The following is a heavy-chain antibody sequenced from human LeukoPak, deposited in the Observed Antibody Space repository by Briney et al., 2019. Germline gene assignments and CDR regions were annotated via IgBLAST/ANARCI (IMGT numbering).Heavy chain of an antibody. V-gene: IGHV1-8*01. J-gene: IGHJ6*02. Sequence: GASVKVSCKASGYTFTSYDINWVRQATGQGLEWMGWMNPNSGNTGYAQKFQGRVTMTRNTSISTAYMELSSLRSEDTAVYYCARGRDYDFWWEYYYYYYGMDVWGQGTTVTVSS. CDR3: ARGRDYDFWWEYYYYYYGMDV. CDR2: MNPNSGNT. CDR1: GYTFTSYD. D-gene: IGHD3-3*01.